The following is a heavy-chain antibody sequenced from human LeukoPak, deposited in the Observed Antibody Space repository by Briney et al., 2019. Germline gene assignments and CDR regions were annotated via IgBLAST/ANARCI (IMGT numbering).Heavy chain of an antibody. CDR3: ARSYDSSGYYGQGGFDP. D-gene: IGHD3-22*01. CDR1: GGSISSGGYY. CDR2: IYYSGST. Sequence: SETLSLTCTVSGGSISSGGYYWSWIRQHPGKGLEWIGYIYYSGSTYYNPSLQSRVTISVDTSKNQFSLKLSSVTAADTAVYHCARSYDSSGYYGQGGFDPWGQGTLVTVSS. V-gene: IGHV4-31*03. J-gene: IGHJ5*02.